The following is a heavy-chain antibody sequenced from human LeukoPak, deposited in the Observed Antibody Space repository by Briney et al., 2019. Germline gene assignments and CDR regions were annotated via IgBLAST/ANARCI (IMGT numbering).Heavy chain of an antibody. CDR1: GFTFSNYW. Sequence: PGGSLRLSCVASGFTFSNYWMHWVRQAPGKGLVWVSRINIDGSTTDYAGSVKGRFTISRDIAKNTLYLQMNSLRAEDTAVYYCVRRLDWDFWGHGTLVTVSS. D-gene: IGHD3-3*01. J-gene: IGHJ4*01. CDR3: VRRLDWDF. CDR2: INIDGSTT. V-gene: IGHV3-74*01.